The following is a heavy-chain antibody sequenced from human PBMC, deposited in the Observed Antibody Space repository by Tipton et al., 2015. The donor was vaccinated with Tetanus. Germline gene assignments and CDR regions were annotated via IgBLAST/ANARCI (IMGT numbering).Heavy chain of an antibody. D-gene: IGHD6-13*01. V-gene: IGHV3-15*07. CDR3: ATGRLPTAGKFFNWFDP. J-gene: IGHJ5*02. CDR1: GFNFNDAL. CDR2: IKSKAEGGTI. Sequence: SLRLSCAASGFNFNDALMHWVRQSPGKGLEWVGRIKSKAEGGTIDYAAAVQGRFTISRDDSKNMLYLQMNSLTTEDTAVYSFATGRLPTAGKFFNWFDPWGQGTLVTVSS.